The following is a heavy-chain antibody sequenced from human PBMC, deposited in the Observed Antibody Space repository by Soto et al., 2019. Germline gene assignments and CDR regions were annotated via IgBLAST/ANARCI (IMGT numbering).Heavy chain of an antibody. J-gene: IGHJ4*02. D-gene: IGHD6-13*01. CDR1: GDSISVSPYF. Sequence: QLELQESGPGLVMPSETLSLTCTVSGDSISVSPYFWGWIRQPPGKRLEWIGSIFYDGYTLYTPSLRSRVTISVDTSKNQFSLKLASVAAADTATYFCARLQAAVPHYWGQGTLVTVSS. V-gene: IGHV4-39*01. CDR2: IFYDGYT. CDR3: ARLQAAVPHY.